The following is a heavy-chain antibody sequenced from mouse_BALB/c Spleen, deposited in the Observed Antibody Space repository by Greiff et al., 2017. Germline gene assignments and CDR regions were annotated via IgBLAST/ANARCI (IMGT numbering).Heavy chain of an antibody. V-gene: IGHV1S137*01. CDR3: AREDLETGTWFAD. J-gene: IGHJ3*01. CDR1: GYTFTDYA. CDR2: ISTYYGDA. D-gene: IGHD4-1*01. Sequence: VQLQQSGAELVRPGVSVKISCKGSGYTFTDYAMHWVKQSHAKSLEWIGVISTYYGDASYNQKFKGKATMTVDKSSSTAYMELARLTSEDSAIYYCAREDLETGTWFADWGQGTLVTGAA.